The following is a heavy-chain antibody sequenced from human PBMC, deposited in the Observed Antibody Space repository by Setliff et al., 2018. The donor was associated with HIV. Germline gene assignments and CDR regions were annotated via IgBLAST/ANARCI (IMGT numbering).Heavy chain of an antibody. J-gene: IGHJ6*02. CDR1: GYSSSSYW. Sequence: PGESLTLSCKGSGYSSSSYWIGWVRQMPGKGLEWMGIIYPGDYDTRYSPSFQGQVTISADKSISTAYLQCSSLKASDTAMYYCARLGGICSGGSCTALAYTMDVWGQGTTVTVSS. D-gene: IGHD2-15*01. CDR3: ARLGGICSGGSCTALAYTMDV. CDR2: IYPGDYDT. V-gene: IGHV5-51*01.